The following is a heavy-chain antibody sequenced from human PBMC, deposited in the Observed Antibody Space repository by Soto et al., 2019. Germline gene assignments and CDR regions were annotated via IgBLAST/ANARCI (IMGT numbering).Heavy chain of an antibody. V-gene: IGHV1-69*13. CDR3: ASGTTAMVTFGY. CDR1: GGTFSSYA. J-gene: IGHJ4*02. Sequence: SVKVSCKASGGTFSSYAISWVRQAPGQGLEWMGGIIPIFGTANYAQKFQGRVTITADESTSTAYMELSSLRSEDTAVYYCASGTTAMVTFGYWGQGTLVTVSS. D-gene: IGHD5-18*01. CDR2: IIPIFGTA.